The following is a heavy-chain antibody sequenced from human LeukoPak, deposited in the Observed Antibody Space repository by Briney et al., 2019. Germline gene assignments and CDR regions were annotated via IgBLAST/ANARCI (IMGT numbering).Heavy chain of an antibody. D-gene: IGHD6-19*01. CDR1: GYTFTSYG. Sequence: ASVKVSCKASGYTFTSYGISWVRQTPGQGLEWMGWISAYNGNTNYAQKLQGRVTITRNTSISTAYMELSSLRSEDTAVYYCARMYSSGWYSLGYHYVAFDIWGQGTMVTVSS. CDR3: ARMYSSGWYSLGYHYVAFDI. CDR2: ISAYNGNT. V-gene: IGHV1-18*01. J-gene: IGHJ3*02.